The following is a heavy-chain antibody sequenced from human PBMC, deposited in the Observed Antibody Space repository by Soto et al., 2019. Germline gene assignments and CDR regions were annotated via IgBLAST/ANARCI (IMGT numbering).Heavy chain of an antibody. Sequence: SETLSLTCAVYGGSFSVYYWCWIRQPPGKGLEWIGEINHSGSTNYNPSLKSRVTISVDTSKNQFSLKLSSVTAADTAVYYCTRLGGRYAVRHIDYWGQGTLVTVS. CDR3: TRLGGRYAVRHIDY. V-gene: IGHV4-34*01. CDR1: GGSFSVYY. J-gene: IGHJ4*02. D-gene: IGHD1-26*01. CDR2: INHSGST.